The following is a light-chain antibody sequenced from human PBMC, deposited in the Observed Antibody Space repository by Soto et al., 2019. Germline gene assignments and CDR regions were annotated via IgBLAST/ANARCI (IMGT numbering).Light chain of an antibody. Sequence: EIVLTQSPATLSLSPGERATLSFRASQSVSSDLAWYKQKPGQAPRLLIYDASNRATGIPARFSGSGSGTDFTPTISRLEPEDCAVYYCQQRSNWPPTFGQGTRLEIK. CDR2: DAS. CDR3: QQRSNWPPT. V-gene: IGKV3-11*01. CDR1: QSVSSD. J-gene: IGKJ5*01.